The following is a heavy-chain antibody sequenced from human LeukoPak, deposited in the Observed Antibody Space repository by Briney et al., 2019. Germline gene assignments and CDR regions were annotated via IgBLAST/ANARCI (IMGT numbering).Heavy chain of an antibody. CDR1: GFTFSSYS. J-gene: IGHJ4*02. CDR2: ISGSGGST. D-gene: IGHD3-16*01. CDR3: AKSRLESSPFDY. Sequence: HAGGSLRLSCAASGFTFSSYSMNWVRQAPGKGLEWVSAISGSGGSTYYADSVKGRFTISRDNSKNTLYLQMNSLRAEDTAVYYCAKSRLESSPFDYWGQGTLVTVSS. V-gene: IGHV3-23*01.